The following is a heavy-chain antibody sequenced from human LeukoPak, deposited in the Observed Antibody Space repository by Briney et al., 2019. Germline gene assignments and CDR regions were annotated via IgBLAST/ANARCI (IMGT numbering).Heavy chain of an antibody. CDR1: GFTLSSYW. CDR2: IKQDGSAK. Sequence: GGSLRLSCAASGFTLSSYWMSWVRQAPGKGLEWVANIKQDGSAKNYVDSVRGRFTISRDNAKNSLNLQMNSLRVEDTALYYCARGATFGYWGQGTLVTVSS. CDR3: ARGATFGY. D-gene: IGHD5-24*01. J-gene: IGHJ4*02. V-gene: IGHV3-7*01.